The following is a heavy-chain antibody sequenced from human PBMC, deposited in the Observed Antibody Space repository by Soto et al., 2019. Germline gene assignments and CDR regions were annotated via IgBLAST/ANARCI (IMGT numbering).Heavy chain of an antibody. CDR1: GYNFIAYY. D-gene: IGHD2-21*02. CDR3: AKYCGGDCRHFDA. Sequence: GASVKVSCKTSGYNFIAYYIYWVRQAPGQGPEWMGMINPSSGATNIAQKFQGRITVTSGSSTNTAYLQLSSLRSEDAAVYYCAKYCGGDCRHFDAWGQGTRVTVSS. V-gene: IGHV1-46*01. J-gene: IGHJ4*02. CDR2: INPSSGAT.